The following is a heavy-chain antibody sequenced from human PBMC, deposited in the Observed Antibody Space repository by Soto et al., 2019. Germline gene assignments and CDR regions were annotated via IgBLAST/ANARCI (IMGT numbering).Heavy chain of an antibody. Sequence: EVQLVESGGGLVQPGGSLRLSCVASGFTFRNYWMHWVRQAPGKGLVWVSRVNSDGDTTYYADSVKGRFTISRDNAKNTLQLQMNSLGAEDTAVYYCASNYAYAEGYYFYGIDVWGQGTTVTVSS. J-gene: IGHJ6*02. D-gene: IGHD3-16*01. CDR2: VNSDGDTT. CDR1: GFTFRNYW. CDR3: ASNYAYAEGYYFYGIDV. V-gene: IGHV3-74*01.